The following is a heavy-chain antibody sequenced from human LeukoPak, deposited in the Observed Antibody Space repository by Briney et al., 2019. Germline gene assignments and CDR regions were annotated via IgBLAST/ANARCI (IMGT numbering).Heavy chain of an antibody. D-gene: IGHD6-13*01. J-gene: IGHJ3*02. CDR1: GFTFRSYW. Sequence: PGGSLRLSCAASGFTFRSYWMHWVRQAPGKGLVWVSRINSDGTATTYADSVKGRFSASRDNAKNTLYLQMNSLRAEDTAVYYCARALIAAAGLGAFDIWGQGTMVTVSS. V-gene: IGHV3-74*01. CDR2: INSDGTAT. CDR3: ARALIAAAGLGAFDI.